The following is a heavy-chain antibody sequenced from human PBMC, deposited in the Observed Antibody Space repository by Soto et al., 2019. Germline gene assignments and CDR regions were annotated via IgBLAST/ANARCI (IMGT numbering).Heavy chain of an antibody. CDR2: IDSGGST. J-gene: IGHJ6*02. CDR1: GFTVSSNY. V-gene: IGHV3-66*01. CDR3: ARDMVGGMDF. D-gene: IGHD3-10*01. Sequence: EVQLVESGGGLVQPGGSLRLSCAASGFTVSSNYMSWFRQAPGKGLEWVSVIDSGGSTYYADYVKGRFTISRDNSKNTLDLKMNSLRAEDTAVYYCARDMVGGMDFWGQGTTVTVSS.